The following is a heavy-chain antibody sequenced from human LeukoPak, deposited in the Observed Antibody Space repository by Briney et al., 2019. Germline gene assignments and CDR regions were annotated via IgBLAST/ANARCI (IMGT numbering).Heavy chain of an antibody. V-gene: IGHV3-74*03. J-gene: IGHJ6*02. CDR2: IESDGSRT. CDR3: VRGGHKLDIETSRYYYGLDV. Sequence: SGGSLRLSCAASGITLSDYWMYWVRQGPGKGLVHVSRIESDGSRTVYADSVKGRFTISRGNAKNTMYLQMNGLRAEDTAVYYCVRGGHKLDIETSRYYYGLDVWGQGTTVTVSS. D-gene: IGHD2-2*03. CDR1: GITLSDYW.